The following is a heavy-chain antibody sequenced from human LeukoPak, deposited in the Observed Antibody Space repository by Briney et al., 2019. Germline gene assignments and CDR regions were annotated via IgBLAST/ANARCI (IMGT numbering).Heavy chain of an antibody. Sequence: ASVKVSCKVCGYTLTELSMHWVRQAPGKGLEWMGGFDPDAGETIYAQKFQGRVTMTEDTSTDTAYMELSSLRSEDTAVYYCATVRSSNCSGGSCYVYGYYYYGMDVWGQGTTVTVSS. CDR2: FDPDAGET. V-gene: IGHV1-24*01. CDR1: GYTLTELS. J-gene: IGHJ6*02. CDR3: ATVRSSNCSGGSCYVYGYYYYGMDV. D-gene: IGHD2-15*01.